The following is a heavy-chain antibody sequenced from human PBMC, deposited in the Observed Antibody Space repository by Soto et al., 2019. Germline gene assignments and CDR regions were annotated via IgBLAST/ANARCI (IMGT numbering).Heavy chain of an antibody. V-gene: IGHV3-9*01. CDR1: GFTFDDFA. CDR2: ITWDSGNK. CDR3: AKDVIPGGVTTGYYMDV. D-gene: IGHD2-2*02. Sequence: GGSLRLSCTASGFTFDDFAMQWVRQAPGKGLEWVSGITWDSGNKAYADSVKGRFTISRDNAKNSLYLQMNSLRAEDTALYYCAKDVIPGGVTTGYYMDVWGKGTTVTVSS. J-gene: IGHJ6*03.